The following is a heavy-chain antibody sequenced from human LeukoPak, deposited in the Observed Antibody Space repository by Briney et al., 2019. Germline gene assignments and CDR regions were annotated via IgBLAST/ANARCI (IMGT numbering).Heavy chain of an antibody. D-gene: IGHD3-16*02. V-gene: IGHV3-23*01. Sequence: GGSLRLSCGGSGFTFSSYAMSWVRQAPGKGLEWVSAISGSGTDTFYANSVKGRFTISRDNPKNTLYLQMNSLRAEDTAVYYCAKVRKDYVWGSYRYTNDAFDIWGQGTMVTVSS. J-gene: IGHJ3*02. CDR1: GFTFSSYA. CDR3: AKVRKDYVWGSYRYTNDAFDI. CDR2: ISGSGTDT.